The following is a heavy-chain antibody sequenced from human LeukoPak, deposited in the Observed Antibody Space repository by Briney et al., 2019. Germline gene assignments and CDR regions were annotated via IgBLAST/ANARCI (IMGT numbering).Heavy chain of an antibody. CDR1: GFTFSSYS. CDR3: ARDSTYYYGAGSRGAFDI. D-gene: IGHD3-10*01. Sequence: PGGSLRLSCAASGFTFSSYSMNWVRQAPGKGLEWVSSISSSSSYIYYAGSVKGRFTISRDNAKNSLYLKMNSLRAEDTAVYYCARDSTYYYGAGSRGAFDIWGQGTMVTVSS. J-gene: IGHJ3*02. CDR2: ISSSSSYI. V-gene: IGHV3-21*01.